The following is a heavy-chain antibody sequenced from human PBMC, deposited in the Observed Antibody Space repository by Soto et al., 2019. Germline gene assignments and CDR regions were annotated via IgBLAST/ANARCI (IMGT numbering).Heavy chain of an antibody. Sequence: GGSLRLSCAASGFTFSGDRMHWVRQAAGKGLVWVSRINMDGSSTNYADSVKGRFTISRDNAKNTLYLQMNSLRVDDTAVYYCARGPRGLYHHDYWGQGALVTVSS. J-gene: IGHJ4*02. CDR3: ARGPRGLYHHDY. CDR1: GFTFSGDR. V-gene: IGHV3-74*01. CDR2: INMDGSST. D-gene: IGHD2-2*01.